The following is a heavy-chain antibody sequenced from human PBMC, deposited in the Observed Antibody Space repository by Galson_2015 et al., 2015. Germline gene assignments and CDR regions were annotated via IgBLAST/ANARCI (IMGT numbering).Heavy chain of an antibody. V-gene: IGHV3-30-3*01. CDR3: ARDRLPEDPAARY. D-gene: IGHD6-25*01. Sequence: SLRLSCAASGFTFSSYAMHWVRQAPGKGLEWVAVISYDGSNKYYADSVKGRFTISRDNSKNTLYLQMNSLRAEDTAMYYCARDRLPEDPAARYWGQGTLVTVSS. CDR2: ISYDGSNK. J-gene: IGHJ4*02. CDR1: GFTFSSYA.